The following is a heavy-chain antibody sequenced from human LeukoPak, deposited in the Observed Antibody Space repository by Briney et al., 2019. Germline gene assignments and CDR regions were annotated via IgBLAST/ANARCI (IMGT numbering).Heavy chain of an antibody. CDR3: ARTTEGGYTYDYFYYYYMDV. J-gene: IGHJ6*03. CDR1: GGSITSNTYF. V-gene: IGHV4-39*07. Sequence: PSETLSLTCIVSGGSITSNTYFWDWIRQTPGKGLEWIGSIYYSGSTYYNPSLKSRVTISLDTSKNQFSLKLNSVTAADTAVYFCARTTEGGYTYDYFYYYYMDVWGKGTTVTISS. D-gene: IGHD5-18*01. CDR2: IYYSGST.